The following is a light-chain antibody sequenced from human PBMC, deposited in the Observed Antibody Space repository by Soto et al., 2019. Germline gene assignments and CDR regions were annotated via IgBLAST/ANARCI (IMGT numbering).Light chain of an antibody. Sequence: EIVLTQSPGTLSLSPGERATLSCRASQSVSSSYLAWYQQKPGQAPRLLIYGASSRATGIPDRFSGSGSGTDFPLTISRLEPEDFAVYYCQQYGSSPLTFGQGNKVEIK. CDR1: QSVSSSY. J-gene: IGKJ1*01. CDR3: QQYGSSPLT. CDR2: GAS. V-gene: IGKV3-20*01.